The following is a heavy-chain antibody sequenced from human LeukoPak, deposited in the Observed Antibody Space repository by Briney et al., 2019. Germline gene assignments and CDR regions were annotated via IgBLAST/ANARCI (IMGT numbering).Heavy chain of an antibody. CDR1: GGSFSGYY. D-gene: IGHD1-1*01. CDR2: INHSGST. V-gene: IGHV4-34*01. Sequence: SETLSLTCAVYGGSFSGYYWSWIRQPPGKGLEWIGEINHSGSTNYNPSLKSRVTISVDTSKNRFSLKLSSVTAADTAVYYCARGTGTTMGIDYWGQGALVTVSS. J-gene: IGHJ4*02. CDR3: ARGTGTTMGIDY.